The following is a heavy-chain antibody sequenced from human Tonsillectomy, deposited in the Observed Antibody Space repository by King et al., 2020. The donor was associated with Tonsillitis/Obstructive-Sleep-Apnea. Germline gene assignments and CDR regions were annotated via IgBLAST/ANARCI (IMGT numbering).Heavy chain of an antibody. CDR3: ARALKARRQLLTTNYYYYMDG. Sequence: VQLVESGAEVKKPGASVKVSCKASGYTFTSYDINWVRQATGQGLEWMGWMNPNSGNTGYAQKFQGRVTMTRNTSISTAYMELSSLRSEDTAVYYCARALKARRQLLTTNYYYYMDGWGKGTTVTVSS. CDR2: MNPNSGNT. V-gene: IGHV1-8*01. J-gene: IGHJ6*03. CDR1: GYTFTSYD. D-gene: IGHD2-2*01.